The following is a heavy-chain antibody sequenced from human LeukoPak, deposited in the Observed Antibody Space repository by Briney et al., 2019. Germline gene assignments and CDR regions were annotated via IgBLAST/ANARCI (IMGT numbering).Heavy chain of an antibody. V-gene: IGHV3-30*18. Sequence: PGGSLRLSCAASGFTFSSYGMHWVRQAPGKGLEWVAVISYDGSNKYYADSVKGRFTISRDNSKNTLYLQMNSLRAEDTAVYYCAKDRVVGATGDYFDYCGQGTLVTVSS. D-gene: IGHD1-26*01. CDR1: GFTFSSYG. J-gene: IGHJ4*02. CDR3: AKDRVVGATGDYFDY. CDR2: ISYDGSNK.